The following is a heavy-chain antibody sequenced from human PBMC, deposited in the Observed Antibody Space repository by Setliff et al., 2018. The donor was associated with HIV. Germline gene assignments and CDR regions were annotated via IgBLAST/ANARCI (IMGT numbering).Heavy chain of an antibody. V-gene: IGHV3-53*04. CDR1: GVTVSTNY. D-gene: IGHD6-19*01. J-gene: IGHJ3*02. Sequence: SLRLSCAVSGVTVSTNYMSWVRQAPGKGLEWVSIIYSGGSTYYADSVKGRFTISRNNSKDTLSLQMNSLRVEDTAVYYCAKYSSGWYGDDAFDIWGQGTMVTVSS. CDR2: IYSGGST. CDR3: AKYSSGWYGDDAFDI.